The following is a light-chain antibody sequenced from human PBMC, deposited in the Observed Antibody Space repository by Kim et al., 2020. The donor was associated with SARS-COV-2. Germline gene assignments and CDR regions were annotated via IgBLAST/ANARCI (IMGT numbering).Light chain of an antibody. V-gene: IGLV3-19*01. CDR1: SLRRFF. CDR2: GRN. Sequence: SSELTQDPAVSVALGQTVTITCQGDSLRRFFASWYQQKAGQAPLLLIYGRNHRPAGIPDRFSVSSSGNTASLTVTGAQAEDEAAYYCNSRDISGDHLVFGGGTQLTVL. CDR3: NSRDISGDHLV. J-gene: IGLJ2*01.